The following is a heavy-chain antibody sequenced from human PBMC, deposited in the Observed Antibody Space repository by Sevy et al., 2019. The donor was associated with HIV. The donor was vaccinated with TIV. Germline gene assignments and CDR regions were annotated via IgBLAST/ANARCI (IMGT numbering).Heavy chain of an antibody. CDR1: GFTFWSYG. J-gene: IGHJ4*02. V-gene: IGHV3-33*01. CDR3: VRERCTRENDY. Sequence: GESLKISCAASGFTFWSYGMHWVRQAPGKGLEWVAVICYDGSNKYYADSVKGRFTISRDNSKNTLYLQMNSLRAEDTAMYYCVRERCTRENDYWGQGTLVTVSS. CDR2: ICYDGSNK.